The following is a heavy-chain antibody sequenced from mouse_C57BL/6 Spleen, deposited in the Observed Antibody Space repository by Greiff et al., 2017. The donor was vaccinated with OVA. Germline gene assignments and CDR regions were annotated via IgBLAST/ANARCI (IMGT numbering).Heavy chain of an antibody. CDR3: TTGSTVVDRGYFDV. V-gene: IGHV14-1*01. J-gene: IGHJ1*03. CDR1: GFNIKDYY. CDR2: IDPEAGDT. Sequence: EVQLQQSGAELVRPGASVKLSCTASGFNIKDYYMHWVKQRPEQGLEWLGRIDPEAGDTESAPKFQGKATMTADTSSNTAYLQLSSLTSEDTAVYYCTTGSTVVDRGYFDVWGTGTTVTVSS. D-gene: IGHD1-1*01.